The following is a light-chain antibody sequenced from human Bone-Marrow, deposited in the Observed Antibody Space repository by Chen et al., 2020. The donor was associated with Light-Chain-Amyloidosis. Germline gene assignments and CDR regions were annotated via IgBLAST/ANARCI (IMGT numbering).Light chain of an antibody. V-gene: IGLV3-21*02. Sequence: SYVLTQPSPVSVAPGQTATTACGGNNIGSTSVHWYQQTPGRAPLLVVYDDSDRPSGIPERLSGSNSGNTATLTISRVEAGDEADYYCQVWDRSSDRPVFGGGTKLTVL. CDR1: NIGSTS. CDR3: QVWDRSSDRPV. J-gene: IGLJ3*02. CDR2: DDS.